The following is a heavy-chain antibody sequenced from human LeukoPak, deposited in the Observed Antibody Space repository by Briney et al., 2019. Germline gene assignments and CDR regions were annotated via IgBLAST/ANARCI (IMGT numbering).Heavy chain of an antibody. Sequence: SVKVSCXASGGTFSSYAISWVRQAPGQGLEWMGRIIPIFGTANYAQKFQGRVTITTDESTSTAYMELSSLRSEDTAVYYCARGSLGLPYYWGQGTLVTVSS. D-gene: IGHD3-16*01. CDR2: IIPIFGTA. J-gene: IGHJ4*02. CDR1: GGTFSSYA. V-gene: IGHV1-69*05. CDR3: ARGSLGLPYY.